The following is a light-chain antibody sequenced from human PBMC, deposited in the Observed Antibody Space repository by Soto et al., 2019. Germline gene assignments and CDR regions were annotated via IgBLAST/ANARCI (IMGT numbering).Light chain of an antibody. Sequence: QSILTQPASVSGSPGQSITISCTGTSSDVGGYNYVSWYQQHPGKAPKLMIYDVSNRPSGLSNRFSGSKSGNTASLTISGLQAEDEADYYCSSYKSSSTSVFGGGTKLTVL. J-gene: IGLJ2*01. CDR2: DVS. CDR3: SSYKSSSTSV. V-gene: IGLV2-14*01. CDR1: SSDVGGYNY.